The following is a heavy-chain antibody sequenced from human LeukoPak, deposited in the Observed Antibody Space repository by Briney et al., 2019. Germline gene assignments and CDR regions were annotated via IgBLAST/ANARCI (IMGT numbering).Heavy chain of an antibody. Sequence: TGGSLRLSCAASGFSVSISYMSWVRQAPGKGLEWVSIFYSGGSTYYADSVKGRFTISRDTSKSTVYLQMNSLRAEDTAVYYCARAPLYYFDYWGQGTLVTVSS. CDR2: FYSGGST. V-gene: IGHV3-53*01. J-gene: IGHJ4*02. CDR1: GFSVSISY. CDR3: ARAPLYYFDY.